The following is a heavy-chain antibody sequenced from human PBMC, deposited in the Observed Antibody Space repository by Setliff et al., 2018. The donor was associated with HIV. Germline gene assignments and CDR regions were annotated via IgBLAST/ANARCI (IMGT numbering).Heavy chain of an antibody. CDR2: IYQTGSI. D-gene: IGHD2-15*01. J-gene: IGHJ4*02. V-gene: IGHV4-38-2*02. CDR3: ARQAWHSGRNVYFVDY. Sequence: PSETLSLTCSVSGYSISNGYSWGWFRQSPGKGLEWIATIYQTGSIYYNPSLQNGVTLLLDMSKNQFSLKLSSATAADTAVYYCARQAWHSGRNVYFVDYWGQGMRVTSPQ. CDR1: GYSISNGYS.